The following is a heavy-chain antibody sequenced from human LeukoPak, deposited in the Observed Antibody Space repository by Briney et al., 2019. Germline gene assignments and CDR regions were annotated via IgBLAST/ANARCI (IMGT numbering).Heavy chain of an antibody. CDR3: ARLEGYCSSTSCSPDY. D-gene: IGHD2-2*01. CDR1: GGSFSGYY. J-gene: IGHJ4*02. CDR2: INHSGST. V-gene: IGHV4-34*01. Sequence: KPSETLSLTCAVYGGSFSGYYWSWIRQPPGKGLEWIGEINHSGSTNYNPSLKSRVTIPVDTSKNQFSLKLSSVTAADTAVYYCARLEGYCSSTSCSPDYWGQGTLVTVSS.